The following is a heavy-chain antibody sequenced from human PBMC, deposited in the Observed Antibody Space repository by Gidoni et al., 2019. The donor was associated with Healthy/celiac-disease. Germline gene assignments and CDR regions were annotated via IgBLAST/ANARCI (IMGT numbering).Heavy chain of an antibody. Sequence: QVQLQESGPGLVKPSETLSLTCTVSGGSISSYYWSWIRQPPGKGLEWIGYIYYSGSTNYNPSLKSRVTISVDKSKNQFSLKLSSVTAADTAVYYCARIMRTPLVSRPDAFDIWGQGTMVTVSS. D-gene: IGHD3-16*01. CDR3: ARIMRTPLVSRPDAFDI. CDR2: IYYSGST. CDR1: GGSISSYY. V-gene: IGHV4-59*01. J-gene: IGHJ3*02.